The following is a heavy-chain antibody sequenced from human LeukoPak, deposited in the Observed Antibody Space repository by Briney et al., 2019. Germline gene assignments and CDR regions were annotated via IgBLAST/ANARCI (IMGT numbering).Heavy chain of an antibody. J-gene: IGHJ4*02. CDR1: GFTFTSSA. D-gene: IGHD6-19*01. Sequence: SVKLSCKASGFTFTSSAVQWVRQARGQRREWIGWIVVGSGNTNYAQKFQERVTITRDMSTSTAYMELSSLRSEDTAVDYCAARSSYSSGWNFDYWGQGTLVTVSS. CDR3: AARSSYSSGWNFDY. V-gene: IGHV1-58*01. CDR2: IVVGSGNT.